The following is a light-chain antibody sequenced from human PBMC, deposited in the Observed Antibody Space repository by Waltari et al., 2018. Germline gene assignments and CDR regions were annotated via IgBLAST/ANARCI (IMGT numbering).Light chain of an antibody. Sequence: QSALTQPASVSGSPGQSISISCTGTASDIGSSDRVCWYQQHPGRAPRLFIYDFSHRPTGVSFRFSASKSGVTASLTISGLQPEDESHYYCSSYTTSKTVVFGGGTKVTVL. CDR1: ASDIGSSDR. J-gene: IGLJ2*01. V-gene: IGLV2-14*03. CDR2: DFS. CDR3: SSYTTSKTVV.